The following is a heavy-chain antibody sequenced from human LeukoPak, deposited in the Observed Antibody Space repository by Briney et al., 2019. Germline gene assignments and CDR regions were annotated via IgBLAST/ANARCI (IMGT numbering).Heavy chain of an antibody. D-gene: IGHD3-22*01. J-gene: IGHJ4*02. CDR2: IYYSGST. Sequence: SETLSLTCTVSGGSISSSSYYWGWIRQPPGKGLEWIGSIYYSGSTYYNPSLKSRVTISVDTSKNQFSLKLSSVTAADTAVYYCASPDSSGYYYTYWGQGTLVTVSS. V-gene: IGHV4-39*01. CDR3: ASPDSSGYYYTY. CDR1: GGSISSSSYY.